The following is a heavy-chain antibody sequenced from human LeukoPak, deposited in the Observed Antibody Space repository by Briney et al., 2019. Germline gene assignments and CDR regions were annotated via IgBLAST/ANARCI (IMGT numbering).Heavy chain of an antibody. D-gene: IGHD2-15*01. Sequence: LSGGSLRLSCAASGSTFSRSAMSWARLQARRGLGCVSVIGSSGGSTYYADSVKGRFTISRDNSKNTLYLQMNSLRAEDTAVYYCAKGLEDIVVVLVGMVDPWGQGTLVTVSS. V-gene: IGHV3-23*01. CDR1: GSTFSRSA. CDR3: AKGLEDIVVVLVGMVDP. CDR2: IGSSGGST. J-gene: IGHJ5*02.